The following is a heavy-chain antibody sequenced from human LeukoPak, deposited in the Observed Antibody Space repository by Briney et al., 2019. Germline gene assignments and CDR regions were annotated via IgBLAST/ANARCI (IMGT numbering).Heavy chain of an antibody. CDR1: GGSTSSGSYY. V-gene: IGHV4-61*02. CDR2: IYTSGST. J-gene: IGHJ4*02. D-gene: IGHD2-2*01. CDR3: ARAPVPAAMGPHFDY. Sequence: TLSLTCTVSGGSTSSGSYYWSWIRQPAGKGLEWIGRIYTSGSTNYKSSLKSRVTISVDTSKNHFSLNLSSVTAADTAVYYCARAPVPAAMGPHFDYWGQRNLVTVSS.